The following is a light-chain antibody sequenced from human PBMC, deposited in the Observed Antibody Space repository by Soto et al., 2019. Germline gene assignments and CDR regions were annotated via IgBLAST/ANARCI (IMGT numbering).Light chain of an antibody. CDR1: QGIGST. Sequence: EIVMTQSPATLSVSPGEGATLSCRASQGIGSTLAWYQQKPGQTPRLLIYGASIRVTGIPARFSGGRSGTDFTFTISSLQSEVFAVYYCQQYNVGPLTFGGGTKVEIK. CDR3: QQYNVGPLT. J-gene: IGKJ4*01. CDR2: GAS. V-gene: IGKV3-15*01.